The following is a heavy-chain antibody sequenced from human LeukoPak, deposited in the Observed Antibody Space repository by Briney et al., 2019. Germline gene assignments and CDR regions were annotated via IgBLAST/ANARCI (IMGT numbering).Heavy chain of an antibody. CDR1: GGTFSSYA. CDR2: IIPIFGTA. V-gene: IGHV1-69*05. D-gene: IGHD3-3*01. Sequence: ASVKVSFKASGGTFSSYAISWVRQAPGQGLEWMGGIIPIFGTANYAQKFQGRVTITTDESTSTAYMELSSLRSEDTAVYYCARERIFGVVIHAFDIWGQGTMVTVSS. J-gene: IGHJ3*02. CDR3: ARERIFGVVIHAFDI.